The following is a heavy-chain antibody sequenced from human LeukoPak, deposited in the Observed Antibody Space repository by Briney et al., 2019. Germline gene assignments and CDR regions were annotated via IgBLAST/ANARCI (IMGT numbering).Heavy chain of an antibody. V-gene: IGHV4-59*08. J-gene: IGHJ4*02. CDR2: IYYSGST. D-gene: IGHD6-13*01. CDR1: GGSISSYY. CDR3: ARLIAAAGFGFDY. Sequence: SETLSLTCTVSGGSISSYYWSWIRQPPGKGLEWIGYIYYSGSTNYNPSLKSRVTISVDTSKNQFSLKLSSVTAADTAAYYCARLIAAAGFGFDYWGQGTLVTVSS.